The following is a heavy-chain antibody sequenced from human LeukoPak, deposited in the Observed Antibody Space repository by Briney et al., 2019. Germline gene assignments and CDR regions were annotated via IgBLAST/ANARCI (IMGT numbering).Heavy chain of an antibody. D-gene: IGHD1-26*01. Sequence: ASVKVSCKASGYSFHSFAINWVRQAPGQGLEWLGRISTDNGNTNYAQKFQGRVTMTTDTSTSTVYMELRRLTSDDTAVYYCARGSELLFWGQGILVAVSS. CDR1: GYSFHSFA. V-gene: IGHV1-18*01. J-gene: IGHJ4*02. CDR3: ARGSELLF. CDR2: ISTDNGNT.